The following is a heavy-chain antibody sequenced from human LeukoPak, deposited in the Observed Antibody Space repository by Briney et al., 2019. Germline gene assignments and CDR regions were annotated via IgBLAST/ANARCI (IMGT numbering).Heavy chain of an antibody. J-gene: IGHJ4*02. Sequence: ASVKVSCKASGYTFTSYYMHWVRQAPGQGLEWMGIINPSGGSTSYAQKFQGRVTITRNTSISTAYMELSSLRSEDTAVYYCARGGGATRWTFHYWGQGTLVTVSS. D-gene: IGHD1-26*01. CDR3: ARGGGATRWTFHY. CDR1: GYTFTSYY. V-gene: IGHV1-46*01. CDR2: INPSGGST.